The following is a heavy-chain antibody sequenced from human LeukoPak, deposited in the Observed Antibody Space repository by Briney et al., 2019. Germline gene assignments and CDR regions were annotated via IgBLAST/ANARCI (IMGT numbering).Heavy chain of an antibody. CDR1: GFTFTRYG. CDR2: IWYDGSNK. D-gene: IGHD3-22*01. Sequence: GGSLRLSCAGSGFTFTRYGMHWVRQAPGKGLEWVAVIWYDGSNKYYADSVKGRFTISRDNSKNTLYLQMNSLRAEDTAVYYCARDPDYYDSSGYYPIWGQGTMVTVSS. J-gene: IGHJ3*02. CDR3: ARDPDYYDSSGYYPI. V-gene: IGHV3-33*08.